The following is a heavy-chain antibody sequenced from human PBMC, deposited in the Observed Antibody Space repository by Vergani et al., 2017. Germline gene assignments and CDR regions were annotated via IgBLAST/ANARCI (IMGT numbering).Heavy chain of an antibody. CDR2: IYYDGSKK. V-gene: IGHV3-33*01. D-gene: IGHD2-21*01. Sequence: QVQLVEYGGGVVQPGRSLRLSCTSSGFTFSTYAMHWVRQAPGKGLEWVAIIYYDGSKKYYADSVKGRFTISRDNSRNTLDLLMSSLRAEDTAIYYCVREGSYCGSTTCRNPSYVYYYHMDVWGEGTTVTVSS. CDR1: GFTFSTYA. CDR3: VREGSYCGSTTCRNPSYVYYYHMDV. J-gene: IGHJ6*03.